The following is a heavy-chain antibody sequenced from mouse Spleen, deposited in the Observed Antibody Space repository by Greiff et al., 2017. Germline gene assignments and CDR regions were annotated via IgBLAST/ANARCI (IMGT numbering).Heavy chain of an antibody. CDR2: ISNGGGST. CDR1: GFTFSSYT. CDR3: ARHGYSMAY. V-gene: IGHV5-12-2*01. D-gene: IGHD2-3*01. Sequence: EVQRVESGGGLVQPGGSLKLSCAASGFTFSSYTMSWVRQTPEKRLEWVAYISNGGGSTYYPDTVKGRFTISRDNAKNTLYLQMSSLKSEDTAMYYCARHGYSMAYWGQGTLVTVSA. J-gene: IGHJ3*01.